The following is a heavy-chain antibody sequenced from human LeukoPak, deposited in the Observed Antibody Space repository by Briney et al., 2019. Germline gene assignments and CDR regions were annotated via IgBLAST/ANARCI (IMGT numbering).Heavy chain of an antibody. Sequence: SETLSLTCTVSGYSISSGYYWGWIRQPPGKGLEWIGYIYYSGSTNYNPSLKSRVTISVDTSKNQFSLKLSSVTAADTAVYYCARGEWELLVDYWGQGTLVTVSS. J-gene: IGHJ4*02. D-gene: IGHD1-26*01. CDR2: IYYSGST. CDR1: GYSISSGYY. CDR3: ARGEWELLVDY. V-gene: IGHV4-38-2*02.